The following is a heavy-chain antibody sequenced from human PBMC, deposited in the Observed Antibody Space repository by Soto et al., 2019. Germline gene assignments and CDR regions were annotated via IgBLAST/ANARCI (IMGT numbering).Heavy chain of an antibody. Sequence: SGPTLVNPTQTLTLTCTFSAFSLSTGGVGVGWIRQPPGKALEWLALIYWDDDKRYSTSLRSRLTITKDTSKNQVVLTMTNMDPVDTATYYCIQSRCGGDCLQSYASYYYYGMDVWGQGT. D-gene: IGHD2-21*02. CDR3: IQSRCGGDCLQSYASYYYYGMDV. CDR1: AFSLSTGGVG. CDR2: IYWDDDK. V-gene: IGHV2-5*02. J-gene: IGHJ6*02.